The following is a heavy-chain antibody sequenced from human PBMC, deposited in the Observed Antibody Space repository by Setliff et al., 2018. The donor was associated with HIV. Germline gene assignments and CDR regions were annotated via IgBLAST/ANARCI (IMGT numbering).Heavy chain of an antibody. CDR1: GYSFTNHA. Sequence: ASVKVSCKASGYSFTNHAVHWARQAPGQRLEWMGWIKVGSGNTQYSKEFQGRVTITRDTSATTAYMELSSLTSEDTAVYYCARDGCSGQSCYLYNWFDPWGQGTLVTVSS. CDR3: ARDGCSGQSCYLYNWFDP. V-gene: IGHV1-3*01. CDR2: IKVGSGNT. D-gene: IGHD2-15*01. J-gene: IGHJ5*02.